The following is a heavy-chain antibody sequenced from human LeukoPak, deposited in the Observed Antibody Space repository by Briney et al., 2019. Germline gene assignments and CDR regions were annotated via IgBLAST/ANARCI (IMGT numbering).Heavy chain of an antibody. V-gene: IGHV3-21*01. J-gene: IGHJ4*02. CDR3: ARGPYYYYDSSGYYVFDY. Sequence: PGGSLRLSCAASGFTFSSYSMNWVRQAPGKGLEWVSSISSSSSYIYYADSVKGRFTISRDNAKNSLYLQMNSLRAEDTAVYYCARGPYYYYDSSGYYVFDYWGQGTLVTVSS. CDR2: ISSSSSYI. D-gene: IGHD3-22*01. CDR1: GFTFSSYS.